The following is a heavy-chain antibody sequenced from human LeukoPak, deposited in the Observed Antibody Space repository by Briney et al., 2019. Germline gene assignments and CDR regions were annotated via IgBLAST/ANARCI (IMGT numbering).Heavy chain of an antibody. D-gene: IGHD3-3*01. CDR3: ARGHYELWH. Sequence: PGGSLRLSCAASGLTFSNYYMSWIRQPPGKGLEWISYITSSSDYTDYADSVKGRFIISRDNAKNSLYLQMNNLRAEDTALYYCARGHYELWHWGQGTPVTVSS. J-gene: IGHJ1*01. CDR2: ITSSSDYT. V-gene: IGHV3-11*06. CDR1: GLTFSNYY.